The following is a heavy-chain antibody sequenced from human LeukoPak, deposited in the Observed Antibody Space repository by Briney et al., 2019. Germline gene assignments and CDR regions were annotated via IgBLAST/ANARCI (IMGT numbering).Heavy chain of an antibody. CDR1: GGSISSGGYS. CDR2: IYQSGTT. V-gene: IGHV4-30-2*01. J-gene: IGHJ4*02. Sequence: SQTLSLTCAVPGGSISSGGYSWSWIRQPPGKGLEWIGCIYQSGTTYYNPSLKSRVPILVDRSKNQFSLKLSSVTAADTAVYYCARAYYYDSRGYYVYYFDYWGQGTLVTVSS. D-gene: IGHD3-22*01. CDR3: ARAYYYDSRGYYVYYFDY.